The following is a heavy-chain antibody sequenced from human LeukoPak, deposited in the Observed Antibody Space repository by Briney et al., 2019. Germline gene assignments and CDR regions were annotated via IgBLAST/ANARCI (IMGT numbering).Heavy chain of an antibody. CDR1: GFTFSSYA. CDR2: ISGSSSST. D-gene: IGHD3-22*01. CDR3: AKDFSRGGYTYYGIDV. V-gene: IGHV3-23*01. Sequence: GGSLSLSCAASGFTFSSYAVSWVRQAPERGVEWVSAISGSSSSTCYADSVKGRVTISRDNSKNTLYLQMNSLRAEDTAVYYCAKDFSRGGYTYYGIDVWGQGTTVTVSS. J-gene: IGHJ6*02.